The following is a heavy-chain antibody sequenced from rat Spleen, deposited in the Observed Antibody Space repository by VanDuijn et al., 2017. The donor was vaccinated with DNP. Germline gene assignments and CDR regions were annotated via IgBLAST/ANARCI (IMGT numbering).Heavy chain of an antibody. V-gene: IGHV5-20*01. Sequence: EVQLVESGGGLVQPGRSLKLSCAASGFTFSAYYLALVRQATTKGLEWVASISYDGRSTYYRDSVKGRFTISIDNAKSSLYLQMDSLRSEDTATYYCTTDLAYWGQGTLVTVSS. J-gene: IGHJ3*01. CDR1: GFTFSAYY. CDR3: TTDLAY. CDR2: ISYDGRST.